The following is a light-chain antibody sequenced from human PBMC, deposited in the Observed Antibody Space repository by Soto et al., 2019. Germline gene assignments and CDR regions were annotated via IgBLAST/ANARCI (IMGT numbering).Light chain of an antibody. CDR3: QTWGTGTVV. V-gene: IGLV4-69*01. CDR2: LNSDGSH. CDR1: SGHSRYA. J-gene: IGLJ2*01. Sequence: QSVLTQSPSASASLGASVKLTCTLSSGHSRYAIAWHQQQPEKGPRYLMKLNSDGSHSKGDGIPDRFSGSSSGAERYLTISSLQSEDEADYYCQTWGTGTVVFGGGIKVTVL.